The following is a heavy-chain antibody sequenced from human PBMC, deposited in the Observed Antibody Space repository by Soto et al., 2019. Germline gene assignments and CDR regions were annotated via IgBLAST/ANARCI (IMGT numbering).Heavy chain of an antibody. CDR1: GASISSGDYY. Sequence: TLSLTCTVSGASISSGDYYWSWIRQHPGRGLEWIGYIFYTGGTFYTPSLKSRVTMSVDTSKNQFSLKLTSVTAADTAVYYCARIATTTLGGPIDYWGRGTLVTVSS. J-gene: IGHJ4*02. V-gene: IGHV4-31*03. CDR3: ARIATTTLGGPIDY. D-gene: IGHD4-4*01. CDR2: IFYTGGT.